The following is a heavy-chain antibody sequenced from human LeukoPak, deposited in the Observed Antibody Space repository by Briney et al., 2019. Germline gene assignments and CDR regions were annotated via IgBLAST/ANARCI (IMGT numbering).Heavy chain of an antibody. J-gene: IGHJ4*02. D-gene: IGHD1-1*01. CDR1: GFTVSSIH. CDR3: AKDLEAPGAYYFDY. Sequence: GGSLRLSCAASGFTVSSIHMVWVRQAPGKGLEWVSVTYTGGNSYYADSVKGRFIISRDISKNTLYLQMNSLRAEDTAVYYCAKDLEAPGAYYFDYWGQGTLVTVSS. CDR2: TYTGGNS. V-gene: IGHV3-53*01.